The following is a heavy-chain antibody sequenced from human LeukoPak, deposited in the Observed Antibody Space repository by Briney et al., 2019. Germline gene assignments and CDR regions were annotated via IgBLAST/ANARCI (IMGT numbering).Heavy chain of an antibody. CDR1: GFTFSSYS. CDR2: ISSSSSYI. D-gene: IGHD3-10*01. Sequence: PGGSLRLSCAASGFTFSSYSMNWVRQAPGKGLEWVSSISSSSSYIYYADSAKGRFTISRDNAKNSLYLQMNSLRAEDTAVYYCARGDRSGNYYGSGSPWGQGTLVTVSS. CDR3: ARGDRSGNYYGSGSP. V-gene: IGHV3-21*01. J-gene: IGHJ5*02.